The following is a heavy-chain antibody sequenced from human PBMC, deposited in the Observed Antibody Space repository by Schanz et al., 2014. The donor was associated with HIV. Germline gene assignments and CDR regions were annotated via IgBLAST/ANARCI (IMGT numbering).Heavy chain of an antibody. J-gene: IGHJ4*02. CDR3: ARGRSGYCSGGSCPYGRYYFDY. D-gene: IGHD2-15*01. CDR2: VNPESGNT. V-gene: IGHV1-8*02. Sequence: QVQLVQSGPEVKKPGASVRVSCETSGYTFSDYDINWVRQAPGQGLEWMGWVNPESGNTGMADKFLGRLSLTRFTSTGTAYMELDSLRSEDTAVYYCARGRSGYCSGGSCPYGRYYFDYWGQGTLVTVSS. CDR1: GYTFSDYD.